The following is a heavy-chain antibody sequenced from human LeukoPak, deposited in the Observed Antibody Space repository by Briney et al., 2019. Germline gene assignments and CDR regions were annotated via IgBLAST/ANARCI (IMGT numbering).Heavy chain of an antibody. Sequence: SETLSLTCSVSGGSINSHYWSWIWQPPGKRLEWIGYIFNTGNTNYNPSLASRVTMSVDTSRAQFFPRLSPVTAADTAIYYCASRPADTTWYGVFDYWSQGTLVTVSS. CDR1: GGSINSHY. CDR2: IFNTGNT. V-gene: IGHV4-59*11. CDR3: ASRPADTTWYGVFDY. D-gene: IGHD3-10*01. J-gene: IGHJ4*02.